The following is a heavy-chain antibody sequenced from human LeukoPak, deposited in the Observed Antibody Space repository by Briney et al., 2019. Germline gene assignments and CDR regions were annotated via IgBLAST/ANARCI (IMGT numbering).Heavy chain of an antibody. CDR3: ARDGRNYTNYNWFDP. D-gene: IGHD3-3*01. V-gene: IGHV1-69*13. Sequence: SVKVSCKASGGTFSSYAISWVRQAPGQGLEWMGGTIPIFGTANYAQKFQGRVTITADESTSTAYMELSSLRSEDTAVYYCARDGRNYTNYNWFDPWGQGTLVTVSS. CDR1: GGTFSSYA. J-gene: IGHJ5*02. CDR2: TIPIFGTA.